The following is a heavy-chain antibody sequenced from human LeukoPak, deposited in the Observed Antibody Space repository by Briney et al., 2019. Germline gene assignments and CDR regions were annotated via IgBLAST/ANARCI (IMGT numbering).Heavy chain of an antibody. CDR1: GGSFSGYY. J-gene: IGHJ6*03. D-gene: IGHD3-9*01. CDR3: ARGNYDILTGYYHYYYMDV. CDR2: IYYSGST. V-gene: IGHV4-59*01. Sequence: SETLSLTCAVYGGSFSGYYWSWIRQPPGKGLEWIGYIYYSGSTNYNPSLKSRVTISVDTSKNQFSLKLSSVTAADTAVYYCARGNYDILTGYYHYYYMDVWGKGTTVTISS.